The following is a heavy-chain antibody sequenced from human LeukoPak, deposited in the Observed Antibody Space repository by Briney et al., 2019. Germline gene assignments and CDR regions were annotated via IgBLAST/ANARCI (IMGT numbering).Heavy chain of an antibody. CDR1: GFTFSSYW. CDR2: INSDGSST. J-gene: IGHJ5*02. Sequence: GGSLRLSCAASGFTFSSYWMYWVRHAPGKGLVWVSRINSDGSSTRYADSVKGRFTISRDNAKNTLYLQMNSLRADDTAVYYCARSLYDSDWLDPWGQGTLVTVSS. CDR3: ARSLYDSDWLDP. D-gene: IGHD3-22*01. V-gene: IGHV3-74*01.